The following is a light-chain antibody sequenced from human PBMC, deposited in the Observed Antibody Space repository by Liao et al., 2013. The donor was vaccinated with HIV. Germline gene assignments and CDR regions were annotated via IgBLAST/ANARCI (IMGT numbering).Light chain of an antibody. Sequence: SYELTQPPSVSVAPGKTASITCGGNNIGSKSVHWDQQRPGQAPVLVIYYDTDRPSGIPERFSGSSSGTIVTLTISGVQAEDEADYYCLSADSSGTYVVFGGGTKLTVL. CDR2: YDT. CDR1: NIGSKS. J-gene: IGLJ2*01. CDR3: LSADSSGTYVV. V-gene: IGLV3-21*01.